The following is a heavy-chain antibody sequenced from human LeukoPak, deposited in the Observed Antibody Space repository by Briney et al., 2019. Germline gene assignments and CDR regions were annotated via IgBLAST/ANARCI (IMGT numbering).Heavy chain of an antibody. CDR2: IYTSGST. D-gene: IGHD3-10*01. CDR1: GGSISSYY. CDR3: ARGRRRAPSMVAGYFDY. J-gene: IGHJ4*02. Sequence: SETLSLTCTVSGGSISSYYWSWIRQPAGKGLEWIGRIYTSGSTNYNPSLKSRVTMSVDTSKNQFSLKLSSVTAADTAVYYCARGRRRAPSMVAGYFDYWGQGTLVTVSS. V-gene: IGHV4-4*07.